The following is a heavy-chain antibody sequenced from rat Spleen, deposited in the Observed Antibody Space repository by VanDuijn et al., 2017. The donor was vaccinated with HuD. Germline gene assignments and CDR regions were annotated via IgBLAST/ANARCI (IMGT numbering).Heavy chain of an antibody. D-gene: IGHD1-11*01. CDR2: ISTGGDST. J-gene: IGHJ2*01. Sequence: EVQLVESDGGLVQPGGSLKLSCAASGFTFSDCYMAWVRQAPTKGLEWVAYISTGGDSTYYRDSVKGRFTISRDNAKSTLYLQMNSLRSEDTATYYCTRAPLLTTEGIVSGFDYWGQGVMVTVSS. CDR3: TRAPLLTTEGIVSGFDY. CDR1: GFTFSDCY. V-gene: IGHV5-27*01.